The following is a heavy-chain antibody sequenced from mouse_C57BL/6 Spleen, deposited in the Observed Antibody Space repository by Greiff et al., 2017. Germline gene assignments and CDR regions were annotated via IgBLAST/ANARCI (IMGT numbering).Heavy chain of an antibody. J-gene: IGHJ1*03. CDR2: ISDGGSYT. CDR1: GFTFSSYA. D-gene: IGHD2-4*01. Sequence: EVQLVESGGGLVKPGGSLKLSCAASGFTFSSYAMSWVRQTPEKRLEWVATISDGGSYTYYPDNVKGRFTISRDNAKNNLYLQMSHLKSEDTAMYYCARDRGYDYDGYFDVWGTGTTVTVSS. V-gene: IGHV5-4*01. CDR3: ARDRGYDYDGYFDV.